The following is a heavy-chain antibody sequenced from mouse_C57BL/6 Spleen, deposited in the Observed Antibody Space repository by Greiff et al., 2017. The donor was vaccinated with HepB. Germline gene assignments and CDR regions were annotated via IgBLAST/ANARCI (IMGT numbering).Heavy chain of an antibody. D-gene: IGHD1-1*01. J-gene: IGHJ1*03. CDR3: ARGYYGSSPSWYFDV. V-gene: IGHV1-36*01. Sequence: EVQLQQSGPVLVKPGPSVKISCKASGFTFTDYYMHWVKQSHGKSLEWIGLVYPYNGGTSYNQKFKGKATLTVDISSSTAYMELSTLTSEDSAVYDCARGYYGSSPSWYFDVWGTGTTVTVSS. CDR1: GFTFTDYY. CDR2: VYPYNGGT.